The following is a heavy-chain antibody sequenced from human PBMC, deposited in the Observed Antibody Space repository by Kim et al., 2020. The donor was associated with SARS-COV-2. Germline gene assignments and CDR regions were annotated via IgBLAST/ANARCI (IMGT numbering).Heavy chain of an antibody. CDR3: AKDRCSSTSCYAVFDY. V-gene: IGHV3-30*02. Sequence: SVRGRFTISRDNSKNTLYLQMNSLRAEDTAVYSCAKDRCSSTSCYAVFDYWGQGTLVTVSS. J-gene: IGHJ4*02. D-gene: IGHD2-2*01.